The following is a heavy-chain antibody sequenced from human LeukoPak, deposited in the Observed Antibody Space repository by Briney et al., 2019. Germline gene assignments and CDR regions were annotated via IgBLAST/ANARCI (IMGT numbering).Heavy chain of an antibody. D-gene: IGHD6-13*01. CDR2: IDSDGSGT. V-gene: IGHV3-74*01. Sequence: GGSLRLSCAASGITFSSYWMHWVRQAPGKGLVWVSRIDSDGSGTSYADSVKGRFTISRDNAKNTLYLQMNSLRAEDTAVYYCAKSSSSWSNWFDPWGQGTLVTVSS. CDR1: GITFSSYW. J-gene: IGHJ5*02. CDR3: AKSSSSWSNWFDP.